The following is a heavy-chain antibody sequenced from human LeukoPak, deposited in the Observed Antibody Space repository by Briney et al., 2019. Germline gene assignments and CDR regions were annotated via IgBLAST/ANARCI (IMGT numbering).Heavy chain of an antibody. J-gene: IGHJ4*02. D-gene: IGHD3-3*01. CDR1: GGAISSYY. Sequence: PSETLSLTCTVPGGAISSYYWSWIRQPPGKGLEWVGYVSYTGDASQNPSLRGRVTMSVDTSNNQVSVELSSVTAADTAVYYCARGWNYGDYWGQGTLVTVSS. CDR3: ARGWNYGDY. CDR2: VSYTGDA. V-gene: IGHV4-59*01.